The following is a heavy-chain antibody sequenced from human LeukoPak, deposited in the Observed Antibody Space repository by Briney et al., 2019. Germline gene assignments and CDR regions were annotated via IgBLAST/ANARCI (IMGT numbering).Heavy chain of an antibody. CDR3: ARDGAAHQGVVQSSAYYCGMDV. CDR2: INPSCGST. D-gene: IGHD2-15*01. V-gene: IGHV1-46*01. Sequence: ASVKLSCKASGYTFTSYYMHWMRHPPGPGLDLMGIINPSCGSTSYAQKFHCRVTMTRDTFTSTVYMERSSLSSEDTAVYYCARDGAAHQGVVQSSAYYCGMDVWGQGTTVTVSS. J-gene: IGHJ6*02. CDR1: GYTFTSYY.